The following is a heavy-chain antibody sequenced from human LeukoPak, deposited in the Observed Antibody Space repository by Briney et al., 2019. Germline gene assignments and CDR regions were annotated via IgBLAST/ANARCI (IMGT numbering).Heavy chain of an antibody. CDR2: IEGKSAGGRT. CDR3: TTWSSY. J-gene: IGHJ4*02. V-gene: IGHV3-15*04. Sequence: PGGSPRLSCAASGFSFSDAWMTWVRQAPGKGLEWVARIEGKSAGGRTSHAAPVKGRFTISKDDSKNTLYLQMNSLKTEDTAVYYCTTWSSYWGQGTLVTVSS. CDR1: GFSFSDAW.